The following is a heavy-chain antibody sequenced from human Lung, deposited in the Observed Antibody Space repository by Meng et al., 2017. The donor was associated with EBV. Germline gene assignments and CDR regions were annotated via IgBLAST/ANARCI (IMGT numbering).Heavy chain of an antibody. CDR1: GGSINSGDYY. J-gene: IGHJ4*02. CDR2: IYYTGST. V-gene: IGHV4-30-4*01. CDR3: ARNYYFDY. Sequence: GRRQGWGPGLVKPSQTLSLTCTVSGGSINSGDYYWSWIRQPPGKGLEWIGYIYYTGSTYYNPSLKSRVTISMDTSKNQFSLRLSSVTAADAAVYYCARNYYFDYWGQGTLVTVSS.